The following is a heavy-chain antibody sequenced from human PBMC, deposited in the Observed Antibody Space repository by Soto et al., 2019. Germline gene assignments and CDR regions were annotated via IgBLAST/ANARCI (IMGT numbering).Heavy chain of an antibody. V-gene: IGHV2-5*01. CDR2: IFWNDDR. CDR1: GFSLTTPGEG. D-gene: IGHD6-19*01. CDR3: AHTRASYSNGWYFFED. Sequence: SGPTLVNPTQTLTLTCTFSGFSLTTPGEGVAWIRQPPGKALDWLALIFWNDDRRYSPSQKSRLIITGDASKNSVVLTLTNMDPVDTATYYCAHTRASYSNGWYFFEDWGKGTLVTVSS. J-gene: IGHJ4*02.